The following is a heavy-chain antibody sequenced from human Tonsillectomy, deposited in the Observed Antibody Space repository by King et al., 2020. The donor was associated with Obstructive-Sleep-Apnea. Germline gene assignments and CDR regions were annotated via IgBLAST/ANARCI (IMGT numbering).Heavy chain of an antibody. CDR2: IYYSGST. CDR3: ARDPCSYFDY. CDR1: GGFISSSSYY. Sequence: LQLQESGPGLVKPSETLSLTCSVSGGFISSSSYYWGWIRQPPGKGLEWIGSIYYSGSTYYNPSLKSRVTILVDTSKNQFSLKVSSVTDADTAVYYCARDPCSYFDYWGQGTLVTVSS. J-gene: IGHJ4*02. V-gene: IGHV4-39*07.